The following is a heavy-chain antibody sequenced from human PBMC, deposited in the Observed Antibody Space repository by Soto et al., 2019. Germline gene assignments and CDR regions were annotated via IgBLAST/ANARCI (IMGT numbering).Heavy chain of an antibody. V-gene: IGHV3-23*01. CDR1: GFNFGNYA. J-gene: IGHJ5*02. CDR3: AQEPGSISMTASLVLDP. CDR2: ISSSGDTT. Sequence: EVKLLQSGGGFVQPGGSLRLSCVASGFNFGNYAMNWVRQAPGWGLEWVSLISSSGDTTYYADSLKGRFTISRDNSKNTLFRHMEKLTVEDTAVYYCAQEPGSISMTASLVLDPWGQGTLVTVSS. D-gene: IGHD3-22*01.